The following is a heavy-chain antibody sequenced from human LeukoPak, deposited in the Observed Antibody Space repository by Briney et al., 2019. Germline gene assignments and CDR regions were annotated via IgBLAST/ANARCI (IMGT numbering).Heavy chain of an antibody. J-gene: IGHJ4*02. V-gene: IGHV1-2*02. D-gene: IGHD4-11*01. CDR1: GYTFRANY. CDR3: ARDPSSVTLYFFDY. CDR2: IDANNGDT. Sequence: ASVKVSCKASGYTFRANYIHWLRQAPGQGLEWMGWIDANNGDTKSAQKFQGRVTMGRDTSISTAYMDLSSLSPDDAAVYYCARDPSSVTLYFFDYWGQGTLVTVSS.